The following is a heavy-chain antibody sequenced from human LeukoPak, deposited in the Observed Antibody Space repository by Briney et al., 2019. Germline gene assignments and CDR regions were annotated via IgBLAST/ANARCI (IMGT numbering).Heavy chain of an antibody. D-gene: IGHD4-17*01. V-gene: IGHV4-30-2*01. J-gene: IGHJ4*02. CDR3: ARGVTVTTPDY. CDR1: GGSISSGGYS. CDR2: IYHSGST. Sequence: SETLSLTCAVSGGSISSGGYSWSWIRQPPGKGLEWIGYIYHSGSTYYNPSLKSRVTISVDRSKNQFSLKLSSVTAADTAVYYCARGVTVTTPDYWGQGTLVTVSS.